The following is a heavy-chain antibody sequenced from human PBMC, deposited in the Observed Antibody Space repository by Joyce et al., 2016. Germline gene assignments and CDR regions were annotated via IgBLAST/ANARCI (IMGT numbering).Heavy chain of an antibody. V-gene: IGHV4-34*01. J-gene: IGHJ4*02. CDR2: INNSGVT. Sequence: QVQLQQWGAGLLKPSETLSLTCAVSGGPFRGFFWTWVRQPPGKGLEWIGDINNSGVTNYNPSLKTLVTFSGDTSKNQFSLTLTSLSAADTAVYYCARSQWLAPLMYWGQGTPVTVSS. CDR3: ARSQWLAPLMY. CDR1: GGPFRGFF. D-gene: IGHD6-19*01.